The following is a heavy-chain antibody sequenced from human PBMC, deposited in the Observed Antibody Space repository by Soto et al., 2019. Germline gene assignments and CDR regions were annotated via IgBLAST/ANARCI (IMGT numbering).Heavy chain of an antibody. D-gene: IGHD2-21*01. CDR3: AKKRGGGAVVPDY. CDR2: IWYDGSNK. V-gene: IGHV3-33*06. J-gene: IGHJ4*02. Sequence: QVQLVESGGGVVQPGRSLRLSCAASGFSFTTYGMHWVRQAPGEGLEWVAVIWYDGSNKYYADSVKGRFTISRDTSKNTLYLQKNSRRAENPGGYYWAKKRGGGAVVPDYWGQGTLVTVSS. CDR1: GFSFTTYG.